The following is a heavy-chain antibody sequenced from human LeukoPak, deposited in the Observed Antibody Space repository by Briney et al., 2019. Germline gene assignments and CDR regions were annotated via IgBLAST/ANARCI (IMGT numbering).Heavy chain of an antibody. CDR3: ARDPSSSWANWFDP. D-gene: IGHD6-13*01. V-gene: IGHV4-59*01. Sequence: SETLSLTCTVSGGSISSYYWSWIRQPPGKGLEWIGYIYNSGYTNYNPSLKSRVTMSVDTSKNQFSLRLSSVTAADAAVYYCARDPSSSWANWFDPWGQGTLVTVSS. CDR2: IYNSGYT. J-gene: IGHJ5*02. CDR1: GGSISSYY.